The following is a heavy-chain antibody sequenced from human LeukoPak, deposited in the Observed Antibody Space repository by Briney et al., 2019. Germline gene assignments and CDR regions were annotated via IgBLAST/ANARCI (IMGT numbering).Heavy chain of an antibody. D-gene: IGHD5-18*01. V-gene: IGHV1-18*04. CDR3: ARAYTGFDY. J-gene: IGHJ4*02. CDR1: GYTFTSYG. Sequence: ASVKVSCKASGYTFTSYGISWVRQAPGQGLEGMGWISAYNSNTKYTQKLQGRVTMTTDTSTSTAYMELRSLRSDDTAVYYCARAYTGFDYWGQGTLVTVSS. CDR2: ISAYNSNT.